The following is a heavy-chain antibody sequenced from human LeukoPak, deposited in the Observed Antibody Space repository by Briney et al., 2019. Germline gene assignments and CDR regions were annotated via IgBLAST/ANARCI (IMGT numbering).Heavy chain of an antibody. CDR2: IYTSGST. J-gene: IGHJ4*02. V-gene: IGHV4-59*10. CDR3: ASKSPRGSSDY. Sequence: SETLSLTCAVSGGSFIGSHWNWIRQPAGNGLEWIGRIYTSGSTNYNPSLKSRVTMSVDTSKNQFSLKLSSVTAADTAVYYCASKSPRGSSDYWGQGTLVTVSS. D-gene: IGHD6-6*01. CDR1: GGSFIGSH.